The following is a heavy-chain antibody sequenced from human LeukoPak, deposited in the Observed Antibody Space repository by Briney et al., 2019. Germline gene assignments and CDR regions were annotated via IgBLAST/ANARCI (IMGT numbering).Heavy chain of an antibody. CDR3: AKDWGSSGWYNWFDP. CDR1: GFTIANHG. D-gene: IGHD6-19*01. CDR2: ISHDGAAV. J-gene: IGHJ5*02. Sequence: PGGSLRLSCAVSGFTIANHGMHWVRQAPGKGLEWVAMISHDGAAVYYGDSVKGRLTISRDNSNNTLYLQMNSLRVEDTAVYYCAKDWGSSGWYNWFDPWGQGTLVTVSS. V-gene: IGHV3-30*18.